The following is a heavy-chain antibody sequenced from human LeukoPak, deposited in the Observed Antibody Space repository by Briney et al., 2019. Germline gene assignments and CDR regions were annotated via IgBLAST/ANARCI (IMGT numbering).Heavy chain of an antibody. CDR1: DGSVRSGSYY. V-gene: IGHV4-61*01. CDR3: ARARHPNWCDP. CDR2: IYYSGSS. J-gene: IGHJ5*02. Sequence: PSETLSLTCTVSDGSVRSGSYYWSWIRQPPGKGLEWIGYIYYSGSSNYNPYLKSRVTISVDTSKNQFSLKLSSVTAADTAVYYCARARHPNWCDPWGQGTLVTVSS.